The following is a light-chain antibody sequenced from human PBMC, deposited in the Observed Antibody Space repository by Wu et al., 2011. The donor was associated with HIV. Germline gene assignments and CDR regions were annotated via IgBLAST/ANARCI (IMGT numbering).Light chain of an antibody. Sequence: EIVLTQSPGTLSLSPGERATLSCRASQSVYSNLAWYQQKPGQAPRLLIYDASNRAAGIPARFSGSGSGTDFTLTISSLEPEDFAVYYCQQYGSSPRTFGQGTRLEI. CDR1: QSVYSN. J-gene: IGKJ5*01. V-gene: IGKV3-20*01. CDR2: DAS. CDR3: QQYGSSPRT.